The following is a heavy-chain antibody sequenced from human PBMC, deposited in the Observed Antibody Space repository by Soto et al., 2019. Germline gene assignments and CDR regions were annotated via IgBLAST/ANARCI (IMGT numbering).Heavy chain of an antibody. V-gene: IGHV3-73*01. J-gene: IGHJ4*02. D-gene: IGHD3-10*01. CDR2: IRDKANSYAT. Sequence: HPGGSLRLSCVASGFTFSDSAMHWVRQASGKGLEWVARIRDKANSYATAYAASVKGRFAISRDDSKNTVYLQMNSLTTEDTAVYYCTSPLYYYGSGSSDYWGQGTLVTVSS. CDR3: TSPLYYYGSGSSDY. CDR1: GFTFSDSA.